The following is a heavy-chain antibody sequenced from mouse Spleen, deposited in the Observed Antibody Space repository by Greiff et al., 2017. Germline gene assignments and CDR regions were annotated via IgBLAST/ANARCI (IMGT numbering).Heavy chain of an antibody. CDR3: AGKLTGTDWYFDV. J-gene: IGHJ1*01. V-gene: IGHV3-3*01. Sequence: EVQLQQSGPSLVRPSQTLSLTCTVTGFSINSDCYWIWIRQFPGNKLEYIGYTFYSGITYYNPSLESRTYITRDTSKNQFSLKLSSVTTEDTATYYCAGKLTGTDWYFDVWGAGTTVTVSS. CDR1: GFSINSDCY. D-gene: IGHD4-1*01. CDR2: TFYSGIT.